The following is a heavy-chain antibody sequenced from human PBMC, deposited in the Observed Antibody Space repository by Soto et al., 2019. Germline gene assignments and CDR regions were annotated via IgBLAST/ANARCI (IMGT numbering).Heavy chain of an antibody. D-gene: IGHD3-9*01. CDR2: INDRGSI. CDR3: ARESHDILTGPPWVWYFDL. J-gene: IGHJ2*01. CDR1: GGSFSGYY. V-gene: IGHV4-34*01. Sequence: QVQLQQWGAGPLRPLETLSLTCGVSGGSFSGYYWAWIRQPPGTGLELIGEINDRGSINYNPSLKSRVSISVDTSKNHYSLNLRSVTAADTAVYYCARESHDILTGPPWVWYFDLWGRGTLVPVSS.